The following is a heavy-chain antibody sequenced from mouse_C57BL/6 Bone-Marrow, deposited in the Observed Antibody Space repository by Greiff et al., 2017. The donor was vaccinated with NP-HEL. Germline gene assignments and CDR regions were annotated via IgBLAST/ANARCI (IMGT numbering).Heavy chain of an antibody. CDR3: ARGTTVVATD. D-gene: IGHD1-1*01. V-gene: IGHV5-17*01. J-gene: IGHJ2*01. CDR2: ISSGSSTI. CDR1: GFTFSDYG. Sequence: EVHLVESGGGLVKPGGSLKLSCAASGFTFSDYGMHWVRQAPEKGLEWVAYISSGSSTIYYADTVKGRFTISRDNAKNTLFLQMTSLRSEDTAMYYCARGTTVVATDWGQGTTLTVSS.